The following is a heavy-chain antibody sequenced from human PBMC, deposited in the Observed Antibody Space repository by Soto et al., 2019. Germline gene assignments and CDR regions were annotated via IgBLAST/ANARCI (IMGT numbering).Heavy chain of an antibody. D-gene: IGHD6-13*01. J-gene: IGHJ6*02. CDR1: GGSISSYY. CDR2: IHYSGST. V-gene: IGHV4-59*08. Sequence: SETLSLTCTVSGGSISSYYWSWIRQPPGKGLEWIGYIHYSGSTNYNPSLKSRVTISVDTSKNQFSLKLTSVTAADTAVYYCGRAHRDLQQLVHYYYSMDVWGQGTTVTVSS. CDR3: GRAHRDLQQLVHYYYSMDV.